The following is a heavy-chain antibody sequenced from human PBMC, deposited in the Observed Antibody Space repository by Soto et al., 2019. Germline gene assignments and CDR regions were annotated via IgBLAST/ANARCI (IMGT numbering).Heavy chain of an antibody. J-gene: IGHJ4*02. CDR2: IYYSGST. CDR3: ARGQQLAEYYFDY. D-gene: IGHD6-13*01. Sequence: SETLSLTCTVSGGSISSYYWSWIRQPPGKGLEWIGYIYYSGSTNYNPSLKSRVTISVDTSKNQFSLKLSSVTAADTAVYYCARGQQLAEYYFDYWGQGTLVTVSS. V-gene: IGHV4-59*01. CDR1: GGSISSYY.